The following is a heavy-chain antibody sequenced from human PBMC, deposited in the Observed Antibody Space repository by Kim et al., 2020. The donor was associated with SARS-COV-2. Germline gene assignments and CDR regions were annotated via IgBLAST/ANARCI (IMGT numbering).Heavy chain of an antibody. J-gene: IGHJ4*02. V-gene: IGHV3-74*01. Sequence: GGSLRLSCAASGFTFSSCWMHWVRQAPGKGRVWVSRINTDGSSATYADSVKGRFTISRDNAKNTLYLQMNSLRAEDTAVYYCVRDPEEWWGQGTLGTVSS. CDR3: VRDPEEW. D-gene: IGHD3-3*01. CDR1: GFTFSSCW. CDR2: INTDGSSA.